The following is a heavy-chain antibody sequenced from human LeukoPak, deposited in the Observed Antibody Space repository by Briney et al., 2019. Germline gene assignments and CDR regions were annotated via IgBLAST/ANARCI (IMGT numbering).Heavy chain of an antibody. CDR2: IYPGDSDT. CDR1: GYSFTSYW. V-gene: IGHV5-51*01. D-gene: IGHD6-13*01. CDR3: ERLHRGMYSSSWYFAFDI. Sequence: GESLKISCKGSGYSFTSYWIGWVRQMPGKGLEWMGIIYPGDSDTRYSPSFQGQVTISADKSISTAYLQWSSLKASDTAMYYCERLHRGMYSSSWYFAFDIWGQGTMVTVSS. J-gene: IGHJ3*02.